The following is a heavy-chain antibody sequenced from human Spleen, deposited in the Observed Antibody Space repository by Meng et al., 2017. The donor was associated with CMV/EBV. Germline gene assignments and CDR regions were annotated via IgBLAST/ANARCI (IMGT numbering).Heavy chain of an antibody. CDR3: AKDLAARSVGMDV. V-gene: IGHV3-43D*03. Sequence: GESLKISCAASGFTFDDYAMHWVRQDPGKGLEWVSLISWDGGSTYYADSVKGLFTISRDNSKNSLYRQMNSLRVEDTALYYCAKDLAARSVGMDVWGQGTTVTVSS. CDR2: ISWDGGST. D-gene: IGHD6-6*01. J-gene: IGHJ6*02. CDR1: GFTFDDYA.